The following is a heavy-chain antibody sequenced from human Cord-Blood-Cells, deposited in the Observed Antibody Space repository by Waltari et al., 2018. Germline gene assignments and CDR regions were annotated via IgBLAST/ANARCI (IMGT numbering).Heavy chain of an antibody. J-gene: IGHJ3*02. D-gene: IGHD1-26*01. CDR1: GFTFGSYA. CDR2: ISYDGSNK. CDR3: ARDSGSYAFDI. V-gene: IGHV3-30-3*01. Sequence: QVQLVESGGGVVQPGRSLRLSCAASGFTFGSYAMHWVRQAPGKGLEWVAVISYDGSNKYYADSVKGRFTISRDNSKNTLYLQMNSLRAEDTAVYYCARDSGSYAFDIWGQGTMVTVSS.